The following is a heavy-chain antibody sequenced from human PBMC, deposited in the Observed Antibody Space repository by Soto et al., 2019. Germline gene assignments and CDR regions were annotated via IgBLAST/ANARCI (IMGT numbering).Heavy chain of an antibody. J-gene: IGHJ6*02. V-gene: IGHV4-4*07. CDR3: ARDQGPFLTSGRYGMDV. CDR1: GGSISGYY. Sequence: SETLSLTCAVSGGSISGYYCSWMRQPAGKGLEWIWRIYTSGSTNYNPSLKSRVTMSVDTSKNQFSLKLSSVTAADTAVYYCARDQGPFLTSGRYGMDVWGQGTTVTVSS. D-gene: IGHD3-10*01. CDR2: IYTSGST.